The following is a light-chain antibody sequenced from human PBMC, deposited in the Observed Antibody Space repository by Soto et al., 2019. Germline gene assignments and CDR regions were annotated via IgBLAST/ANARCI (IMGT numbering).Light chain of an antibody. CDR2: GVS. J-gene: IGLJ1*01. CDR3: STHTTSGALQV. CDR1: ISDFVVYNF. V-gene: IGLV2-14*01. Sequence: QSALTQPASVSGSPGQSITISCTGTISDFVVYNFVSWYQQLPGKAPKLMIYGVSNRPSGVSNRFSGSKSGNTASLTISGLQADDEADYYCSTHTTSGALQVFGTGTKVTGL.